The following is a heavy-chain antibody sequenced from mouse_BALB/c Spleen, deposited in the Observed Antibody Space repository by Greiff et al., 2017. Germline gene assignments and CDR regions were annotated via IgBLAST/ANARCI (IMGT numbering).Heavy chain of an antibody. CDR3: ARSYGYFDV. CDR1: GYTFTSYW. CDR2: INPSTGYT. Sequence: VQRVESGAELAKPGASVKMSCKASGYTFTSYWMHWVKQRPGQGLEWIGYINPSTGYTEYNQKFKDKATLTADKSSSTAYMQLSSLTSEDSAVYYCARSYGYFDVWGAGTTVTVSS. V-gene: IGHV1-7*01. J-gene: IGHJ1*01.